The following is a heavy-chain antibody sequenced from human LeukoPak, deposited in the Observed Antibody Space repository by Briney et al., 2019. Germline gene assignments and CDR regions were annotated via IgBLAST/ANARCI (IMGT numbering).Heavy chain of an antibody. CDR3: ARDADYGDDEGGYYFDY. V-gene: IGHV3-33*01. J-gene: IGHJ4*02. CDR2: IWYDGSNK. CDR1: GFTFSSYG. D-gene: IGHD4-17*01. Sequence: GRSLRLSCAASGFTFSSYGMHGVRQAPGKGLEWVAVIWYDGSNKYYADSVKGRFTISRDNSKNTLYLQMNSLRAEDTAVYYCARDADYGDDEGGYYFDYWGQGTLVTVSS.